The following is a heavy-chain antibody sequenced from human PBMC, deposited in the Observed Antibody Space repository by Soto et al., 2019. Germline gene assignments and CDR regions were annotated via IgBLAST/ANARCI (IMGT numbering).Heavy chain of an antibody. Sequence: GGSLRLSCAASGFTFSSYAMSWVRQAPGKGLEWVSAISGSGGSTYYADSVKGRFTISRDNSKNTLYLQMNSLRAEDTAVYYCAKDRGYYDILTGSQAPTSWFDPWGQGTLVTVSS. CDR1: GFTFSSYA. D-gene: IGHD3-9*01. J-gene: IGHJ5*02. CDR3: AKDRGYYDILTGSQAPTSWFDP. V-gene: IGHV3-23*01. CDR2: ISGSGGST.